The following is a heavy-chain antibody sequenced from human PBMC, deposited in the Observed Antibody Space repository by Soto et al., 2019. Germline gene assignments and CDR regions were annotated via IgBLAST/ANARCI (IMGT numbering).Heavy chain of an antibody. Sequence: QVQLQQWGAGLLKPSETLSLSCAVYGASFSGYYWNWISQPPGKGLEWIGEINQSGSTNYSPSLKTRVTVSVDTSKKQISLRLNSVTAADTAVYYCARRFSGTGRYFDYWGQGTLVTVSS. CDR2: INQSGST. CDR3: ARRFSGTGRYFDY. J-gene: IGHJ4*02. CDR1: GASFSGYY. D-gene: IGHD1-1*01. V-gene: IGHV4-34*02.